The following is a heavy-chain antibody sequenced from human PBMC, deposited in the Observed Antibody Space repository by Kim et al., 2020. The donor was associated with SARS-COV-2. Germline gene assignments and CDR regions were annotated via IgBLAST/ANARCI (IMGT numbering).Heavy chain of an antibody. CDR1: GGSISSGGYY. D-gene: IGHD3-22*01. J-gene: IGHJ4*02. CDR2: IYYSGST. Sequence: SETLSLTCTVSGGSISSGGYYWIWIRQHPGKGLEWIGYIYYSGSTYYNPSLKSRVTISVDTSKNQFSLKLSSVTAADAALYYCARGRYYDSSGRRRYYFDYWGQGTLVTVSS. V-gene: IGHV4-31*03. CDR3: ARGRYYDSSGRRRYYFDY.